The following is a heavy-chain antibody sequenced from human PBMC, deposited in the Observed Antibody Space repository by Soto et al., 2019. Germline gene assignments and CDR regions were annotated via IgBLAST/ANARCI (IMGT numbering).Heavy chain of an antibody. CDR3: ARGGSSKDGGDS. CDR2: ISAFKGNT. Sequence: VPLVQSGAAVKEPGASVTVSCKASGYTFTSSGISWVRQAPGQGLEWMGWISAFKGNTNYAQKLQGRGPMTTDTSTRTAYMELRSLRSDDTAVDYGARGGSSKDGGDSWGQGTLVTVSS. CDR1: GYTFTSSG. D-gene: IGHD6-13*01. V-gene: IGHV1-18*01. J-gene: IGHJ4*02.